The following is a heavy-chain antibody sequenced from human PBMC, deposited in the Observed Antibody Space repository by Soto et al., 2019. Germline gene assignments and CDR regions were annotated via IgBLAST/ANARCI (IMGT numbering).Heavy chain of an antibody. Sequence: QVQLVQSGPEVKKPGASAKVSCKASGYTFSNYGISWMRQVPGQGLEWMGWISAYNGETKYAQKFKCRVSMTTDTSTNTAYMELGSLRSDDTAVYYCARASGTGVGTTSYWGQGTLVTVSS. CDR1: GYTFSNYG. D-gene: IGHD1-26*01. CDR2: ISAYNGET. CDR3: ARASGTGVGTTSY. J-gene: IGHJ4*02. V-gene: IGHV1-18*01.